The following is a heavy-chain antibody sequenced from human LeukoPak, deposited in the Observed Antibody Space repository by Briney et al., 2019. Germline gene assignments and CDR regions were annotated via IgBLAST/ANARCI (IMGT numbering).Heavy chain of an antibody. Sequence: ASVKVSCKASGYTFTSYGISWVRQAPGQGLEWMGWISAYNGNTNYAQKLQGRVTMTTDTSTSTAYMKLRSLRSDDTAVYYCARNTFIVVVPAAIENWFDPWGQGTLVTVSS. J-gene: IGHJ5*02. CDR2: ISAYNGNT. CDR3: ARNTFIVVVPAAIENWFDP. D-gene: IGHD2-2*01. V-gene: IGHV1-18*01. CDR1: GYTFTSYG.